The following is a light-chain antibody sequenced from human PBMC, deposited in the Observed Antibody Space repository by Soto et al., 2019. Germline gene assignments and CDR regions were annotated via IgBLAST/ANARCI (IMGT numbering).Light chain of an antibody. J-gene: IGLJ1*01. V-gene: IGLV1-40*01. CDR2: ANT. CDR3: CSYVGSYSYV. Sequence: QSVLTQPPSVSGAPGQRVTISCTGSSSNIGAGYDVHWYQQLPGTAPKLLIYANTNRPSGVPDRFSGSKSGTSASLAITGLQAEDEADYYCCSYVGSYSYVFGTGTKVTVL. CDR1: SSNIGAGYD.